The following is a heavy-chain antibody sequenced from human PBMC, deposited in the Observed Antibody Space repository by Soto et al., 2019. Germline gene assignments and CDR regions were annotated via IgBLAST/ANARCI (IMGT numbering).Heavy chain of an antibody. D-gene: IGHD3-3*01. CDR2: ISAYNGNT. CDR3: ARGLDYDLWSGYPRGYMDV. Sequence: ASVKVSCKASGYTFTSYGISWLRQAPGQGLELMGWISAYNGNTNYAQKLQGRVTMTTDTSTSTAYMELRSLRSDDTAVYYCARGLDYDLWSGYPRGYMDVWGKGTTVTVSS. J-gene: IGHJ6*03. V-gene: IGHV1-18*01. CDR1: GYTFTSYG.